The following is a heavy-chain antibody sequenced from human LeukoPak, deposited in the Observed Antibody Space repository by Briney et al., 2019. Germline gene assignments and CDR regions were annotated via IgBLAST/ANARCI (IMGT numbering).Heavy chain of an antibody. CDR3: ARGYGSGSYYKGYFDY. Sequence: KTSETLSLTCAVYGGSFSGYYWSWIRQPPGKGLEWIGEINHSGSTNHNPSLKSRVTISVDTSKNQFSLKLSSVTAADTAVYYCARGYGSGSYYKGYFDYWGQGTLVTVSS. J-gene: IGHJ4*02. D-gene: IGHD3-10*01. CDR2: INHSGST. V-gene: IGHV4-34*01. CDR1: GGSFSGYY.